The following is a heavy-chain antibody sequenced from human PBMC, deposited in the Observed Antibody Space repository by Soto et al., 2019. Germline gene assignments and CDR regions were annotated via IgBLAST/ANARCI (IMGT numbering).Heavy chain of an antibody. V-gene: IGHV1-69*13. D-gene: IGHD1-26*01. CDR2: IIPIFGTA. CDR1: GGTFSRDA. CDR3: ARAIVGPTTTGWLDP. Sequence: SVNVSCTGSGGTFSRDASSWVRQAPGQGLEWMGGIIPIFGTANYAQKFQGRVTITADESTSTAYMELSSLRFEDTAVYYCARAIVGPTTTGWLDPWGQGTLVTVSS. J-gene: IGHJ5*02.